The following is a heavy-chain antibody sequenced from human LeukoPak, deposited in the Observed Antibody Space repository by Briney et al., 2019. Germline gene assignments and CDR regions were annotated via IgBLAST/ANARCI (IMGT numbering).Heavy chain of an antibody. CDR2: IYYSGSS. D-gene: IGHD3-3*01. V-gene: IGHV4-59*08. J-gene: IGHJ4*02. CDR3: AKYYDFWSGYYVFDY. CDR1: GGSISSYY. Sequence: SETLSLTCTVSGGSISSYYWSWIRQPPGQGLESIGYIYYSGSSNYNPSLKSRVTISVDTSKNQFSLKLSSVTAADTAVYYCAKYYDFWSGYYVFDYWGQGTLVTVSP.